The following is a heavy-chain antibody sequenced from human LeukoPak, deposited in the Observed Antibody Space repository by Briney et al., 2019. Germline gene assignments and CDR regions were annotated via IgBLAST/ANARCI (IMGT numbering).Heavy chain of an antibody. D-gene: IGHD5-12*01. CDR2: IRYDGSNK. V-gene: IGHV3-30*02. CDR1: GFTFSDSD. Sequence: GGSLRLSCAASGFTFSDSDMHWARQAPGKGLEWVTFIRYDGSNKYYADSVKGRFTISRDDPKNTLYLQMENLRAEDTAVYYCAKDGAWLRFDDWGQGILVTVSS. J-gene: IGHJ4*02. CDR3: AKDGAWLRFDD.